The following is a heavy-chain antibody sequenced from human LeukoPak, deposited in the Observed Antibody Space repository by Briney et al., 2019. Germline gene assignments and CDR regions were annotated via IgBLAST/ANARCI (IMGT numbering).Heavy chain of an antibody. CDR1: GGSISSYY. V-gene: IGHV4-4*09. CDR3: ARLGSAPAEYYYYYYMDV. CDR2: IYTSGST. D-gene: IGHD1-26*01. Sequence: SETLSLTCTVSGGSISSYYWSWIRQPPGKGLEWIGYIYTSGSTNYNPSLKSRVTISVDTSKNQFSLKLSSVTAADAAVYYCARLGSAPAEYYYYYYMDVWGKGTTVTVSS. J-gene: IGHJ6*03.